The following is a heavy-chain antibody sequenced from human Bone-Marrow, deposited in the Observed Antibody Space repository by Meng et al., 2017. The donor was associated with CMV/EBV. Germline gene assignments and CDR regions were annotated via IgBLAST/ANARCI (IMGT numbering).Heavy chain of an antibody. CDR2: INPNSGGT. D-gene: IGHD4-17*01. Sequence: ASVKVSCKASGYTFTGYYMHWVRQAPGQGLEWMGWINPNSGGTNYAQKFQGRVTMTRDTSISTAYMELSRLRSDDTAVYYCAREATVSLAYYFDYWGQGTLVTVSS. J-gene: IGHJ4*02. CDR1: GYTFTGYY. CDR3: AREATVSLAYYFDY. V-gene: IGHV1-2*02.